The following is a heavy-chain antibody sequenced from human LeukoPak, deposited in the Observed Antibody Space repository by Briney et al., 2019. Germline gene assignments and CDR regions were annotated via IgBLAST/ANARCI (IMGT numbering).Heavy chain of an antibody. CDR2: IYYSGST. CDR3: AREYQLLYDY. Sequence: SETLSLTCTVSGGSISSYYWSWIRQPPGKGLEWIGYIYYSGSTNYNPSLKSRVTISVDTSKSQFSLKLSSVTAADTAVYYCAREYQLLYDYWGQGTLVTVSS. CDR1: GGSISSYY. D-gene: IGHD2-2*02. V-gene: IGHV4-59*01. J-gene: IGHJ4*02.